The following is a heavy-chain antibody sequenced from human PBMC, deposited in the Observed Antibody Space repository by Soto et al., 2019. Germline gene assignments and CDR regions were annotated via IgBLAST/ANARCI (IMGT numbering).Heavy chain of an antibody. Sequence: ASVKVSCKASGYTFTGYYMHRVRQAPGQGLEWMGWINPNSGGTNYAQKFQGWVTMTRDTSISTAYMELSRLRPDDTAVYYCARGRGQPLRSNWFDPWGQGTLVTVSS. CDR2: INPNSGGT. CDR1: GYTFTGYY. J-gene: IGHJ5*02. D-gene: IGHD2-21*02. CDR3: ARGRGQPLRSNWFDP. V-gene: IGHV1-2*04.